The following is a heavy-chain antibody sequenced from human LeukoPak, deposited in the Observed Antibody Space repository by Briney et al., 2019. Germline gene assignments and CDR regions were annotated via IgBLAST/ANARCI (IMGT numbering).Heavy chain of an antibody. V-gene: IGHV3-21*01. CDR1: GFTFSGYA. J-gene: IGHJ4*02. D-gene: IGHD3-3*01. Sequence: GGSLRLSCAASGFTFSGYAMSWVRQAPGKGLEWVSSISTSSIYIYYADSVKGRFTISRDNAKNSLYLQMNSLRAEDTAVYYCARGPTYYDFWSGYFYWGQGTLVTVSS. CDR3: ARGPTYYDFWSGYFY. CDR2: ISTSSIYI.